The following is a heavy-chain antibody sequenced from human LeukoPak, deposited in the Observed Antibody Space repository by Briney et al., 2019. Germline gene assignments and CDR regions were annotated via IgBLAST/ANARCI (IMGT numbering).Heavy chain of an antibody. Sequence: PSETLSLTCAVYGGSFSGYYWSWIRQPPGKGLEWIGAINHSGSTNYNPSPKSRVTISVDTSKNQFSLKLSSVTAADTAVYYCARTGLRYFDWLLRENWFDPWGQGTLVTVSS. V-gene: IGHV4-34*01. CDR3: ARTGLRYFDWLLRENWFDP. CDR2: INHSGST. J-gene: IGHJ5*02. CDR1: GGSFSGYY. D-gene: IGHD3-9*01.